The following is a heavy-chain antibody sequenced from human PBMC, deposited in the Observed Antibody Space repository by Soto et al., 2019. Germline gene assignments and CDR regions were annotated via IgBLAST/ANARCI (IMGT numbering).Heavy chain of an antibody. V-gene: IGHV3-23*01. CDR2: ISGSGGTT. CDR1: GFTFSSYA. J-gene: IGHJ6*02. CDR3: AKPPDIVAKTFYYYGLDV. Sequence: EVQLLESGGGLVQPGGSLRLSCVVSGFTFSSYAMTWVRQPPGKGLEWVSSISGSGGTTYYADSVKGRFTISRDNSKNTLYLQMNSLRAEDTAIYYCAKPPDIVAKTFYYYGLDVRGQGTAVTVSS. D-gene: IGHD5-12*01.